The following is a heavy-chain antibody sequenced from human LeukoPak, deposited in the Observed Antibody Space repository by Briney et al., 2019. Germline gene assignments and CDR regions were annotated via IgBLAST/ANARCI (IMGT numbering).Heavy chain of an antibody. D-gene: IGHD3-22*01. V-gene: IGHV1-8*01. J-gene: IGHJ5*02. Sequence: ASVKVSCKASGYTFTSYDINWVRQATGQGLEWMGWMNPNSGNTGYAQKFQGRVTMTRNTSISTAYMELSSLRSEDTAVYYCARFYYDSSGYHNWFDPWGQGTLVTVSS. CDR3: ARFYYDSSGYHNWFDP. CDR1: GYTFTSYD. CDR2: MNPNSGNT.